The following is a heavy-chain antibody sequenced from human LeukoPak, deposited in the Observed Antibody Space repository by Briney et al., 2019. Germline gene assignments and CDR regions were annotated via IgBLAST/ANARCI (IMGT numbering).Heavy chain of an antibody. CDR3: ARRSAYYYDSSGYWGGQFDY. Sequence: GESLKISCKGSGYSFTSYWIGWVRQMPGKGLEWMGIIYPGDSDTRYSPSFQGQVTTSADKSISTAYLQWSSLKASDTAMYYCARRSAYYYDSSGYWGGQFDYWGQGTLVTVSS. V-gene: IGHV5-51*01. J-gene: IGHJ4*02. CDR1: GYSFTSYW. CDR2: IYPGDSDT. D-gene: IGHD3-22*01.